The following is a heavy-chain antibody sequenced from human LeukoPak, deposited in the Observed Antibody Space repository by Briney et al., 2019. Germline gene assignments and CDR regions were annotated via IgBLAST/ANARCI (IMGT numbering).Heavy chain of an antibody. V-gene: IGHV4-38-2*01. CDR1: GYSISSGYY. Sequence: SETLSLTCAVSGYSISSGYYWGWIRQPPGKGLEWIGSIYHSGSTYYNPSLKSRVTISVDTSKNQFSLKLSSVTAADTAVYYCARHTYYYDSSGLYYFGYWGQGTPVTVSS. D-gene: IGHD3-22*01. CDR3: ARHTYYYDSSGLYYFGY. CDR2: IYHSGST. J-gene: IGHJ4*02.